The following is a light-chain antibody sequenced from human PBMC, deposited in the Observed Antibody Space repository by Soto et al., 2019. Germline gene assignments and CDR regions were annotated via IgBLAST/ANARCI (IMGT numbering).Light chain of an antibody. Sequence: EMVLTQSPGTLSLSPGERATLSCRASQSVSSSFLAWYQQKPGQAPRLLISGASTRATGITDRFSGSGSGTDFTLTISRLEPEDFAVYYCQYYDHFPQVTFGGGTKVEIK. CDR3: QYYDHFPQVT. CDR1: QSVSSSF. V-gene: IGKV3-20*01. CDR2: GAS. J-gene: IGKJ4*01.